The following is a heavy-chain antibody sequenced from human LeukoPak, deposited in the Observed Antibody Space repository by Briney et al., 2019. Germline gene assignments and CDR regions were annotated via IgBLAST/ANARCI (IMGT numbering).Heavy chain of an antibody. V-gene: IGHV1-18*01. D-gene: IGHD2-2*01. Sequence: ASVKVSYQASGYTFTNYGISWVRQAPAKGLEWMGWISAYNGNTNYAQKLQGRVTMTTDTSTSTAYMGLRSLRSDDTAVYYCARVGVEDIVVVPAAAPGVYYFDYWGQGTLVTVSS. CDR2: ISAYNGNT. J-gene: IGHJ4*02. CDR1: GYTFTNYG. CDR3: ARVGVEDIVVVPAAAPGVYYFDY.